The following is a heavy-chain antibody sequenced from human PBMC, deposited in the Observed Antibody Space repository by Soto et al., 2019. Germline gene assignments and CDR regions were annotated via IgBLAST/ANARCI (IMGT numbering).Heavy chain of an antibody. D-gene: IGHD4-17*01. J-gene: IGHJ6*02. CDR3: ARSGTTVTVHYYYYGMDV. Sequence: PSETLSLTCAVYGGSFSGYCWSWIRQPPGKGLEWIGEINHSGSTNYNPSLKSRVTISVDTSKNQFSLKLSSVTAADTAVYYCARSGTTVTVHYYYYGMDVWGQGTTVTVSS. CDR2: INHSGST. V-gene: IGHV4-34*01. CDR1: GGSFSGYC.